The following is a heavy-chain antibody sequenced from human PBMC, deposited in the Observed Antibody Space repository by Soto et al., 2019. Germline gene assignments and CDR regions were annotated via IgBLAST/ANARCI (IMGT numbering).Heavy chain of an antibody. V-gene: IGHV1-18*04. CDR1: GYSFASYG. D-gene: IGHD3-3*01. Sequence: ASVKVSCKASGYSFASYGISWVRQAPGQGLEWISWISAYNGNTNYAQKFQGRVTMTTDTSTSTAYMELRSLRSDDTAVYYCARDETIFGVVIIRPYYYYGMDAWVQGTMVTVA. J-gene: IGHJ6*02. CDR2: ISAYNGNT. CDR3: ARDETIFGVVIIRPYYYYGMDA.